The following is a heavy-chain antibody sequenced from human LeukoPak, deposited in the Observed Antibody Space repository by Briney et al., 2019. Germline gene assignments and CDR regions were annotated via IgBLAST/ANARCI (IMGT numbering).Heavy chain of an antibody. CDR1: GVSFSPYY. Sequence: SETLSLTCSVYGVSFSPYYWSWLRQPPGKGLERIGEINHSGSTNYNPSLKSRVTISVDTSKNQFSLRLSSVTAADTAVYYCARGGFYCGGDCYVDYWGQGTLVTVSS. CDR2: INHSGST. CDR3: ARGGFYCGGDCYVDY. V-gene: IGHV4-34*01. J-gene: IGHJ4*02. D-gene: IGHD2-21*02.